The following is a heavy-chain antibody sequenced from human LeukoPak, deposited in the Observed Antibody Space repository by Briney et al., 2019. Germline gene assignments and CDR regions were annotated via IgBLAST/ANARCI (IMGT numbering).Heavy chain of an antibody. J-gene: IGHJ4*02. D-gene: IGHD3-10*01. CDR2: ISSDGGTT. CDR1: GFSLSGYE. V-gene: IGHV3-48*03. CDR3: ATYRGPLDY. Sequence: GGSLRLSCAASGFSLSGYEMNWVRQAPGKGLEWVSYISSDGGTTSYADSVTGRFTISRDMAKNSLYLQMNSLRDEDTAVYYCATYRGPLDYWGQGTLVTVSS.